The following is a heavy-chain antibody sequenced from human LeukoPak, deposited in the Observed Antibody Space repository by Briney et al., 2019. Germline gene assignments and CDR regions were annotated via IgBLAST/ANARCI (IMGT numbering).Heavy chain of an antibody. CDR1: GGTFSSYA. CDR2: IIPIFGTA. J-gene: IGHJ4*02. Sequence: ASVKVSCKASGGTFSSYAISWVRQAPGQGLEWMGRIIPIFGTANYAQKFQGRVTITTDESTSTAYMELSSLRSEDTAVYYCARGGYCSSTSCYSPFDYWGQGTLVTVSS. D-gene: IGHD2-2*01. V-gene: IGHV1-69*05. CDR3: ARGGYCSSTSCYSPFDY.